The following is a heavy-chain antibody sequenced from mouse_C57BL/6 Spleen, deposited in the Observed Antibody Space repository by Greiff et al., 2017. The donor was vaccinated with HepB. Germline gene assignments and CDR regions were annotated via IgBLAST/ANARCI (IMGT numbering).Heavy chain of an antibody. CDR3: AREGDIRNYLYY. CDR1: GYAFSSSW. D-gene: IGHD3-3*01. V-gene: IGHV1-82*01. Sequence: VQLQESGPELVKPGASVKISCKASGYAFSSSWMNWVKQRPGKGLEWIGRIYPGDGDTNYNGKFKGKATLTADKSSSTAYMQLSSLTSEDSAVYFWAREGDIRNYLYYGGQGTTLTVSS. CDR2: IYPGDGDT. J-gene: IGHJ2*01.